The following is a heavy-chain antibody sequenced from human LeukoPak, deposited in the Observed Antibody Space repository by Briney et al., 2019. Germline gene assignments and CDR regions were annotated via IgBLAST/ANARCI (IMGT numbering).Heavy chain of an antibody. D-gene: IGHD3-16*02. Sequence: GGSLRLSCAASGFTFSSYSMNWVRQAPGKGLEWVSSISSSRSYIYYADSVKGRFTISRDNAKNSLYLQMNSLRAEDTAVYYCATVGDKGDYVWGSYRPGRDAFDIWGQGTMVTVSS. CDR2: ISSSRSYI. J-gene: IGHJ3*02. V-gene: IGHV3-21*01. CDR1: GFTFSSYS. CDR3: ATVGDKGDYVWGSYRPGRDAFDI.